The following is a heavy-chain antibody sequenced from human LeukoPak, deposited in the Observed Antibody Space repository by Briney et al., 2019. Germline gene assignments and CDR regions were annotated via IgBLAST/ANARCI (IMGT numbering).Heavy chain of an antibody. J-gene: IGHJ4*02. CDR2: IYYSGST. CDR1: GGSISSSSYY. D-gene: IGHD6-6*01. V-gene: IGHV4-39*01. CDR3: ARQRVENGSSNDY. Sequence: PSETLSLTCTVSGGSISSSSYYWGWIRQPPGKGLEWIGSIYYSGSTYYNPSLKSRVTISVGTSKNQFSLKLSSVTAADTAVYYCARQRVENGSSNDYWGQGTLVTVSS.